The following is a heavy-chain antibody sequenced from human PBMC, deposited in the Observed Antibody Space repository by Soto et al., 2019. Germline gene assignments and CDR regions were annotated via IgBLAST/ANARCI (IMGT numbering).Heavy chain of an antibody. Sequence: GGSLRLSCAASGFTFSNAWMSWVRQAPGKGLEWVGRIKSKTDGGTTDYAAPVKGRFTISRDDSKNTLYLQMNSLKTEDTAVYYCTTGLGMVRGVGYYYYYYMDVWGKGTTVTVSS. J-gene: IGHJ6*03. CDR2: IKSKTDGGTT. CDR1: GFTFSNAW. CDR3: TTGLGMVRGVGYYYYYYMDV. V-gene: IGHV3-15*01. D-gene: IGHD3-10*01.